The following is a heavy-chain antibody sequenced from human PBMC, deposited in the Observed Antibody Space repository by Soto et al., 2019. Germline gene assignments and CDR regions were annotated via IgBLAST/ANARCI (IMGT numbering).Heavy chain of an antibody. CDR1: GFTFSTYN. V-gene: IGHV3-48*02. D-gene: IGHD5-12*01. Sequence: PGGALRLSCAASGFTFSTYNMNWVRQAPGKGLEWVSYITSGSSVIYYADSVKGRFTISRDNAKNSLYLQLNSLRDDDTAVYYYARGGVATFLDSWGQGTLVTVSS. CDR2: ITSGSSVI. CDR3: ARGGVATFLDS. J-gene: IGHJ4*02.